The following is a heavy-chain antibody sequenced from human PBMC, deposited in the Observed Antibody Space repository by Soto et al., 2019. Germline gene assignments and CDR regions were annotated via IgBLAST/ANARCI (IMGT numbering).Heavy chain of an antibody. Sequence: PSETLSLTCTVSGGSISSYYWSWIRQPPGKGLEWIGYIYYSGSTNYNPSLKSRVTISVDTSKNQFSLKLSSVTAADTAVYYCARVYYDILTGYPAYFDYWGQGTLV. D-gene: IGHD3-9*01. J-gene: IGHJ4*02. CDR2: IYYSGST. CDR3: ARVYYDILTGYPAYFDY. V-gene: IGHV4-59*01. CDR1: GGSISSYY.